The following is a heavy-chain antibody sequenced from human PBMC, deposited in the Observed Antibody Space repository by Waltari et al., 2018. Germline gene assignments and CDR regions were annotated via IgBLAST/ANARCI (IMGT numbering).Heavy chain of an antibody. V-gene: IGHV4-59*09. D-gene: IGHD3-3*01. CDR3: ARGYYDFWSAPATGGYMDV. CDR2: ST. J-gene: IGHJ6*03. Sequence: STNYNPSLKSRVTISVDTSKNQFSLKLSSVTAADTAVYYCARGYYDFWSAPATGGYMDVWGKGTTVTVSS.